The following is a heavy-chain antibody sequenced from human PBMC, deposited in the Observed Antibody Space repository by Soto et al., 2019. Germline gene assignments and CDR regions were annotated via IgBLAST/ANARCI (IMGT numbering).Heavy chain of an antibody. CDR1: GFTFSSYA. V-gene: IGHV3-23*01. D-gene: IGHD3-22*01. Sequence: GGSLRLSCAASGFTFSSYAMSWVRQAPGKGLEWVSAIRGSGGRTYYADSVRGRFTISRDNSKNTLYLPMNSLRAEATAVYYCATALSCASSGYLVYWHQGTLVTASS. CDR2: IRGSGGRT. J-gene: IGHJ4*02. CDR3: ATALSCASSGYLVY.